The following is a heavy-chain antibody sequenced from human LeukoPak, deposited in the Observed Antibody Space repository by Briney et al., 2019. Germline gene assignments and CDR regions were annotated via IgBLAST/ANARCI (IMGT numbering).Heavy chain of an antibody. CDR1: GGSISSYY. J-gene: IGHJ4*02. Sequence: PSETLSLTCTVSGGSISSYYWSWIRQAPGKGLEWIGYIYYSGSTNYNPSLKSRVTISVGTSKNQFSLKLSSVTAADTAVYYCARAYEAGSLDYWGQGTLVTVSS. CDR3: ARAYEAGSLDY. D-gene: IGHD3-3*01. CDR2: IYYSGST. V-gene: IGHV4-59*01.